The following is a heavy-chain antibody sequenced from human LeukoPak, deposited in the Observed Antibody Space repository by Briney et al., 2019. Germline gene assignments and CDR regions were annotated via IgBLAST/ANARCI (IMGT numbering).Heavy chain of an antibody. Sequence: GGSLRLSCAASGFTFSSYAMSWVRQVPGKGLEGVSTISSSGGTTYYAHSVKGRFTISRDISKNTVYLQMNSLSAEDTAVYYCAKDGLYSSSSSYYFDSWGRGTLFTVSS. V-gene: IGHV3-23*01. D-gene: IGHD6-6*01. J-gene: IGHJ4*02. CDR2: ISSSGGTT. CDR3: AKDGLYSSSSSYYFDS. CDR1: GFTFSSYA.